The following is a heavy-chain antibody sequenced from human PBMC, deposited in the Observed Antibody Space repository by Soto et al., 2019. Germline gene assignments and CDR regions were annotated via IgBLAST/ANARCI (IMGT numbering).Heavy chain of an antibody. V-gene: IGHV1-3*01. D-gene: IGHD2-15*01. CDR1: GYTFTSYA. CDR3: GRNPMVGVVAAGMDG. J-gene: IGHJ6*02. Sequence: QVQLVQSGAEVKKPGASVKVSCKASGYTFTSYAMHWVRQAPGQRLEWMGWINAGNGNTKYSQKFQGRVTITRDTSASTAYMELSSLRSEDTAGYYCGRNPMVGVVAAGMDGWGQGTTVTVSS. CDR2: INAGNGNT.